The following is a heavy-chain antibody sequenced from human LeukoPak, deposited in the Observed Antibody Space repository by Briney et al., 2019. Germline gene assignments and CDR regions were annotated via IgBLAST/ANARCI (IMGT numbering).Heavy chain of an antibody. CDR2: IYSGGST. D-gene: IGHD6-19*01. V-gene: IGHV3-66*04. CDR3: ASQRGRSSGWFDY. J-gene: IGHJ4*02. Sequence: PGGSLRLSCAASGFTVSSNYMSWVRQAPGKGLEWVSVIYSGGSTYYADSVKGRFAISRDNSKNTLYLQMNSLRVEDTAVYYCASQRGRSSGWFDYWGQGTLDTVSS. CDR1: GFTVSSNY.